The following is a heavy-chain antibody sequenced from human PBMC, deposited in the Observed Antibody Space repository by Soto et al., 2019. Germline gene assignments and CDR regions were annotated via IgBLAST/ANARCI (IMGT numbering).Heavy chain of an antibody. CDR1: GGSLRNYG. CDR3: ARGDATKIVVTTHYAMDV. J-gene: IGHJ6*02. CDR2: IIPVFGTA. V-gene: IGHV1-69*12. D-gene: IGHD4-17*01. Sequence: QVQLVQSGAEVKKPGSSVKVSCKASGGSLRNYGISWVRQAPGQGLEWMGGIIPVFGTANYAQKFQGRVTITADESTSIVYMDVTSLRSEDTAVYYCARGDATKIVVTTHYAMDVWGQGTTVTVSS.